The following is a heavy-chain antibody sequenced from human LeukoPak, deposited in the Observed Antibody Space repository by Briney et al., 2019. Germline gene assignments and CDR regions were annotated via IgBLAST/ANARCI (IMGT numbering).Heavy chain of an antibody. CDR2: IYTSGST. J-gene: IGHJ4*02. Sequence: PSETLSLTCTVSGVSISSYYWSWIRQPAGKGLEWIGRIYTSGSTNYNPSLQSRVTISVDTSKNQFSLELTSVTAADTAVYYCTRLRLHKHYYLSSTDSKAFDYWGQGTLVTVSS. V-gene: IGHV4-4*07. CDR3: TRLRLHKHYYLSSTDSKAFDY. CDR1: GVSISSYY. D-gene: IGHD2-2*01.